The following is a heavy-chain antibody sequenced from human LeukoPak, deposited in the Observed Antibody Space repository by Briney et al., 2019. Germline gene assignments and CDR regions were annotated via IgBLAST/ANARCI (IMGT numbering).Heavy chain of an antibody. D-gene: IGHD5-18*01. CDR1: GFTFSSYG. J-gene: IGHJ6*03. V-gene: IGHV3-23*01. Sequence: PGGSLRLSCAASGFTFSSYGMSWVRQAPGKGLEWASAISGSGGSTYYADSVKGRFTISRDNSKNALYLQMNSLRAEDTAVYYCAKDQKRGYSYGYLFYYYYMDVWGKGTTVTISS. CDR2: ISGSGGST. CDR3: AKDQKRGYSYGYLFYYYYMDV.